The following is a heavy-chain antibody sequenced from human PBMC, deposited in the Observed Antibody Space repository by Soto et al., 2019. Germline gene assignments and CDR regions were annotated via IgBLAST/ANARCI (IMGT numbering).Heavy chain of an antibody. Sequence: PSETLSLTCTVSGGSISSYYWSWIRQPPGKGLEWIGEISHSGTTYYNPSLRSRVTISVDTSNNQFSLRLTSVTAADTAVYYCARVRASCSATSCSLDPWGQGTLVTVSS. CDR1: GGSISSYY. CDR3: ARVRASCSATSCSLDP. CDR2: ISHSGTT. J-gene: IGHJ5*02. D-gene: IGHD2-2*01. V-gene: IGHV4-59*12.